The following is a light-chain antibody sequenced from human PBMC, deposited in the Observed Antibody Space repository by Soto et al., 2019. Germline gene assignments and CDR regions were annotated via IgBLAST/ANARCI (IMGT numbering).Light chain of an antibody. CDR2: GNS. V-gene: IGLV1-40*01. CDR3: QSYDSSSPVV. CDR1: SSNIGAGYD. Sequence: QLVPTQPPSVSGAPGQRVTISCTGSSSNIGAGYDVHWYQQLPGTAPKLLIYGNSNRPSGVPDRFSGSKSGTSASLAITGLQAEDEADYYCQSYDSSSPVVFGGGTQLTVL. J-gene: IGLJ2*01.